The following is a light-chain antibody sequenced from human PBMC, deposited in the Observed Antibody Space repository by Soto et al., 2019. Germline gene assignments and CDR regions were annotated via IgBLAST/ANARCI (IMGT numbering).Light chain of an antibody. CDR3: QQYGSSIGLT. CDR1: QTVTTFY. Sequence: DIVLTQSPGTLSLSPGQRATLSCRASQTVTTFYLAWYQQKPGQAPRLLIYGASSRATGIPDRFSGSGSGTDFTLTISRLEPEDCAVYYCQQYGSSIGLTFGGGTKVEL. CDR2: GAS. V-gene: IGKV3-20*01. J-gene: IGKJ4*01.